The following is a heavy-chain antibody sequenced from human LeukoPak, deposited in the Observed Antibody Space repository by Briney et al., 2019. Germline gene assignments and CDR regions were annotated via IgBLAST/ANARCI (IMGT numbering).Heavy chain of an antibody. J-gene: IGHJ4*02. CDR3: AKVVLRYFDWLLYPTVFDY. CDR2: ISGSGGST. V-gene: IGHV3-23*01. D-gene: IGHD3-9*01. Sequence: GGSLRLSCAASGFTFSSYAMSWVRQAPGKGLEWVSAISGSGGSTYYVDSVKGRFTISRDNSKNTLYLQMNSLRAEDTAVYYCAKVVLRYFDWLLYPTVFDYWGQGTLVTVSS. CDR1: GFTFSSYA.